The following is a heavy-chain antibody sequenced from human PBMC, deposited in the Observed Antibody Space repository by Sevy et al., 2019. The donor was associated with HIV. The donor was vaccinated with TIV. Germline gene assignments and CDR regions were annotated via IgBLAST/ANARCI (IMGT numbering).Heavy chain of an antibody. V-gene: IGHV3-49*04. Sequence: GGSLRLSCATSGFTFGDYCMSWVRLAPVKGLEWISFFKSKAHGGTAENAASVKDRFTISRDDSKGIVYLQMNNLKTEDTAVYSCTRWSGSQSIFDYWGQGTLVTVSS. J-gene: IGHJ4*02. CDR3: TRWSGSQSIFDY. D-gene: IGHD1-26*01. CDR2: FKSKAHGGTA. CDR1: GFTFGDYC.